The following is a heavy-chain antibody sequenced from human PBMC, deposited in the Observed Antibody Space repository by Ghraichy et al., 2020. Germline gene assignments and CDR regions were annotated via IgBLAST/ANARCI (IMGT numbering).Heavy chain of an antibody. J-gene: IGHJ4*02. CDR1: GGSISSYY. CDR3: ARGESFDS. CDR2: IYYSGST. Sequence: SETLSLTCTVSGGSISSYYCSWIRQPPGKGLEWIGYIYYSGSTNYNPSLKSRVTMSMDTSKNQFSLKLSSVTAADTAVYYCARGESFDSWGQGTRVTVSS. V-gene: IGHV4-59*01.